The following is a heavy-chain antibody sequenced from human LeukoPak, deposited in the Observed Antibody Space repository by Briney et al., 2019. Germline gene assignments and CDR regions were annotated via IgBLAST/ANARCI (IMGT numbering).Heavy chain of an antibody. CDR2: INAGNGNT. V-gene: IGHV1-3*01. Sequence: ASVKVSCKASGYTFTSYYMHWVRQAPGQRLEWMGWINAGNGNTKYSQKFQGRVTITRDTSASTAYMELSSLRSEDTAVYYCARERLTHSNWFDPWGQGTLVTVSS. CDR3: ARERLTHSNWFDP. J-gene: IGHJ5*02. CDR1: GYTFTSYY.